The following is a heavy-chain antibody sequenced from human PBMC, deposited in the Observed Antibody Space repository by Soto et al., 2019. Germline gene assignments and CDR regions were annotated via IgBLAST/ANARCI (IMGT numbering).Heavy chain of an antibody. CDR1: GGSIGYYY. D-gene: IGHD3-16*01. V-gene: IGHV4-34*01. Sequence: SPTPAVDGGSIGYYYASRLRTPTRKGLEWIGEINHSGSTTYNPSLKSRVTISVDKSKNQFSLKLSSVTAADTAVYYCARDTGGLLFPNLYGMDVWGQGTTVTVSS. J-gene: IGHJ6*02. CDR2: INHSGST. CDR3: ARDTGGLLFPNLYGMDV.